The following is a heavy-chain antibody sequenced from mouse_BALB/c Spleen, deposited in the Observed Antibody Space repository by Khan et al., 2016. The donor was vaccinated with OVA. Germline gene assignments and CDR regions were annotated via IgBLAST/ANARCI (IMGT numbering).Heavy chain of an antibody. J-gene: IGHJ2*01. Sequence: VELKESGPRQVAPSQSLSITCTVSGFSLTSYGVHLVRTPPGKGLEWLGVIWAGGSTNYNSALMSRLSISKDNSNSQVFLKMNSLQTEDTAMYYCARLEDIWGQGTTLTVSS. CDR1: GFSLTSYG. V-gene: IGHV2-9*02. CDR3: ARLEDI. CDR2: IWAGGST. D-gene: IGHD1-3*01.